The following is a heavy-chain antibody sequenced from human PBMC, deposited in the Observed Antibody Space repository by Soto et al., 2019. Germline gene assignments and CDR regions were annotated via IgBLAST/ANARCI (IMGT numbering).Heavy chain of an antibody. J-gene: IGHJ6*02. D-gene: IGHD2-2*01. CDR3: ARDGGYCSSTSCYVSYYYGMDV. Sequence: EVQLVESGGGLVQPGGSLRLSCAASGLTVSSNYMSWVRQAPGKGLEWVSVMYSGGSTYYADSVKGRFTISRHNSKNTLYLQMNSLRAEDTAVYYCARDGGYCSSTSCYVSYYYGMDVWGQGTTVTVSS. CDR2: MYSGGST. CDR1: GLTVSSNY. V-gene: IGHV3-53*04.